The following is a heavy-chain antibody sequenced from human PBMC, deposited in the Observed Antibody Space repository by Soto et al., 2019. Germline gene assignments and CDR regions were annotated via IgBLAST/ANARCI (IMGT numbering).Heavy chain of an antibody. J-gene: IGHJ4*02. CDR1: GGSIRSYY. D-gene: IGHD6-13*01. CDR3: ARSDSSSWSLGADY. V-gene: IGHV4-4*07. Sequence: PSETLSLTCTVSGGSIRSYYWSWIRQPAGKGLEWIGRIYTSGSTNYNPSLKSRVTMSVDTSKNQFSLNLSSVTAADTAVYYCARSDSSSWSLGADYWGQGTMVTV. CDR2: IYTSGST.